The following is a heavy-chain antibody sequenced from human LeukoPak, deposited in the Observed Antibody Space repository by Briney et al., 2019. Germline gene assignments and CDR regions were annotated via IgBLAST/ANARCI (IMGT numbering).Heavy chain of an antibody. D-gene: IGHD3-10*01. CDR1: GFTFSSYA. J-gene: IGHJ4*02. V-gene: IGHV3-23*01. Sequence: GGSLRLSCAASGFTFSSYAMSWVRKAPGKGLEWVSAISGSGGSTYYANSVKGRFTISSVNSKNTLYLPMHSLMAADTAVHYCAKAPTRGGGYWGQGTLVTVSS. CDR2: ISGSGGST. CDR3: AKAPTRGGGY.